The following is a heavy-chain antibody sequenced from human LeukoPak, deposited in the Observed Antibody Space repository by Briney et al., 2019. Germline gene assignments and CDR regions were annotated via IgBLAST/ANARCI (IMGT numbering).Heavy chain of an antibody. D-gene: IGHD4-17*01. J-gene: IGHJ4*02. V-gene: IGHV1-2*02. CDR1: GYTFTGYY. CDR3: ARGNDYGDYVTDY. Sequence: ASVKVSCKASGYTFTGYYMHWVRQAPGRGLEWMGWINPNSGGTNYAQKFQGRVTMTRDTSISTAYMELSRLRSDDTAVYYCARGNDYGDYVTDYWGQGTLVTVSS. CDR2: INPNSGGT.